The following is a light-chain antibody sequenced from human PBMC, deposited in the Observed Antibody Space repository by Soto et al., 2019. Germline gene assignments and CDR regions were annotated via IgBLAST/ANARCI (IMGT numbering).Light chain of an antibody. J-gene: IGKJ2*02. CDR1: QSIGSW. Sequence: DVHMTQSPSALSASVGDRVTLACRASQSIGSWLAWYQQKPGKAPKLLSYKASTLEIGVPSRFNGSGSGTDFTLTISCLQAADFATYYCLHYHSYPRTFGQGTRLEI. CDR2: KAS. CDR3: LHYHSYPRT. V-gene: IGKV1-5*03.